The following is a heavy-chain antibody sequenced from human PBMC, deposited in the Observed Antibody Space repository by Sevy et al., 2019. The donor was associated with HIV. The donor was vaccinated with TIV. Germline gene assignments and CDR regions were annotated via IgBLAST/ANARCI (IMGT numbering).Heavy chain of an antibody. CDR2: ISGPGYKT. Sequence: GGSLRLSCAASGFTFNTHAMNWVRQAPGKGLEWVSTISGPGYKTYYADSVRGRFTISRDNSQNTVHLQMNSLRADDTPVYYCAKALNPALESMLEGIPRTLEGFDVWGQGTMVTVSS. CDR3: AKALNPALESMLEGIPRTLEGFDV. CDR1: GFTFNTHA. V-gene: IGHV3-23*01. J-gene: IGHJ3*01. D-gene: IGHD2-8*01.